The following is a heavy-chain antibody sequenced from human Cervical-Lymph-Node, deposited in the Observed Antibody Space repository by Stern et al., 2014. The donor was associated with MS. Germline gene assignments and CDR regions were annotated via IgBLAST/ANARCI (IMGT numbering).Heavy chain of an antibody. D-gene: IGHD4-17*01. J-gene: IGHJ5*02. V-gene: IGHV1-69*04. CDR2: IIPIIGLA. CDR1: GGKLSSSFA. Sequence: VHLVESGAEVKKPGSSVNVSCKPSGGKLSSSFAVSWARQAPGQGLEWMGRIIPIIGLANYAQKFQSRLTITADKSTSTVYMELSSLTSEDTALYYCARGIVTNRPASTLHNLFDPWGQGTLVTVSS. CDR3: ARGIVTNRPASTLHNLFDP.